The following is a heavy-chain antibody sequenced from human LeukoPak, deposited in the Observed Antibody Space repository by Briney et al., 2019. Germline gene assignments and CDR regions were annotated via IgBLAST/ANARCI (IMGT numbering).Heavy chain of an antibody. CDR2: INPNSGGT. Sequence: ASVKVSCKASGYTFTSYAMHWGRQAPGQRLEWMGWINPNSGGTNYAQKFQGRVTMTRDTSISTAYMELSRLRSDDTAVYYCASGEWELLHWHSPLDYWGQGTLVTVSS. V-gene: IGHV1-2*02. J-gene: IGHJ4*02. D-gene: IGHD1-26*01. CDR3: ASGEWELLHWHSPLDY. CDR1: GYTFTSYA.